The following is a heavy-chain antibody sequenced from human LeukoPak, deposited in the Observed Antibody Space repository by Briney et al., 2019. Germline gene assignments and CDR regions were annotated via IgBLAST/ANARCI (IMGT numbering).Heavy chain of an antibody. Sequence: GASVKVSCKASGYTFTSYDINWVRQATGQGLEWMGWINPNSGATNYAQKFQGRVTMTRDTSITTAYMELSRLRSDDTAVYYCARDQVVVTATDFFDYWGQGTLVTVSS. D-gene: IGHD2-21*02. J-gene: IGHJ4*02. CDR2: INPNSGAT. CDR3: ARDQVVVTATDFFDY. V-gene: IGHV1-2*02. CDR1: GYTFTSYD.